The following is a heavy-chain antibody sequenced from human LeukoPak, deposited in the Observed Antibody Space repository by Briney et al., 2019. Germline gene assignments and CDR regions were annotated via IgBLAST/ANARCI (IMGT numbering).Heavy chain of an antibody. CDR3: ARSNQADDY. CDR1: GFTFSDYW. V-gene: IGHV3-74*01. J-gene: IGHJ4*02. CDR2: INTGGSST. D-gene: IGHD4-11*01. Sequence: GGSLRLSCAASGFTFSDYWMHWARQVPGKGLVWVPRINTGGSSTTYADSVKGRFTISRDNAKNTLYLQMNGLRAEDTAVYYCARSNQADDYWGQGTLVTVSS.